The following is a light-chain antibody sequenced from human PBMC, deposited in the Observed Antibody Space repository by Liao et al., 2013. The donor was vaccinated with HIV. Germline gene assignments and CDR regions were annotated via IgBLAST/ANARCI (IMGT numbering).Light chain of an antibody. Sequence: SYELTQAPSVSVSPGQTARIACSGDNLGDKYVSWYQQKPGRSPVLVIYQDTKRPPGIPERFSGSNSGNTATLTISGTQAMDEADYYCQAWDTTTAHVVFGGGTKLTVL. V-gene: IGLV3-1*01. CDR1: NLGDKY. CDR2: QDT. CDR3: QAWDTTTAHVV. J-gene: IGLJ2*01.